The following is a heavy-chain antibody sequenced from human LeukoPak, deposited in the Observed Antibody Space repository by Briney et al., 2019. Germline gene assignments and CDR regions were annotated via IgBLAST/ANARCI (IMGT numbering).Heavy chain of an antibody. CDR3: ARESIRFWSGQFDY. D-gene: IGHD3-3*01. CDR1: GFTFSSYW. Sequence: GGSLRLSCAASGFTFSSYWMSWVRQAPGKGLEWVANIRQDGSEKYYVDSVKGRFTISRDNTKNSLYLQMNSLRAEDTAVYYCARESIRFWSGQFDYWGQGTLVTVSS. V-gene: IGHV3-7*01. J-gene: IGHJ4*02. CDR2: IRQDGSEK.